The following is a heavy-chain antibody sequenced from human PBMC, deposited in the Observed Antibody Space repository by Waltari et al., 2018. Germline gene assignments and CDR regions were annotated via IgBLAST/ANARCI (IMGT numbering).Heavy chain of an antibody. J-gene: IGHJ4*02. CDR3: ARADTYDFWSGSPFDY. Sequence: EVQLVESGGGLVQPGGSLRLSCAASGFTFSSYSMNWVRQAPGKGLEWVSYISSSSSTIYYADSVKGRFTISRGNAKNTLYLQMNSLRAEDTAVYYCARADTYDFWSGSPFDYWGQGTLVTVSS. V-gene: IGHV3-48*04. D-gene: IGHD3-3*01. CDR1: GFTFSSYS. CDR2: ISSSSSTI.